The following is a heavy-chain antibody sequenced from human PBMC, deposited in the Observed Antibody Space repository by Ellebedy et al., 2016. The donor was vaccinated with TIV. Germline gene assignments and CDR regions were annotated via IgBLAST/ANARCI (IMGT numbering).Heavy chain of an antibody. CDR2: ISAYNGNT. D-gene: IGHD6-13*01. Sequence: ASVKVSXXASGYTFTSYGISWVRQAPGQGLEWMGWISAYNGNTNYAQKLQGRVTMTTDTSTSTAYMELSSLRSEDTAVYYCASPQLGALWSDGMDVWGQGTTVTVSS. J-gene: IGHJ6*02. CDR3: ASPQLGALWSDGMDV. V-gene: IGHV1-18*01. CDR1: GYTFTSYG.